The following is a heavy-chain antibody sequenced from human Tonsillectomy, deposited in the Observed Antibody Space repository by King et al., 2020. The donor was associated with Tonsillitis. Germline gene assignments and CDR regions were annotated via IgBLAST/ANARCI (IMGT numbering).Heavy chain of an antibody. J-gene: IGHJ4*02. CDR1: GFTFSSYA. D-gene: IGHD3-22*01. V-gene: IGHV3-23*04. CDR3: AKISADSSGYYGDFDY. CDR2: ISGSGGST. Sequence: VQLVESGGGLVQPGGSLRLSCAASGFTFSSYAMSWVRQAPGKGLEWVSAISGSGGSTYYADSVKGRFTISRDNSKNTLYLQMNSLRAEDTAVYYCAKISADSSGYYGDFDYWGQGTLVTVSS.